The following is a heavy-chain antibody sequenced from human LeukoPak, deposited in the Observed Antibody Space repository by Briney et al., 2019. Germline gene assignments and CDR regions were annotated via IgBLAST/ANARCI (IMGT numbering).Heavy chain of an antibody. J-gene: IGHJ4*02. CDR3: ARGNYDYFDY. D-gene: IGHD1-7*01. CDR1: GGSFSGYH. CDR2: INHSGST. V-gene: IGHV4-34*01. Sequence: PSETLSLTCAVYGGSFSGYHWSWIRQPPGKGLEWIGEINHSGSTNYNPSLKSRVTISVDTSKNQFSLKLSSVTAADTAVYYCARGNYDYFDYWGERALVTVSS.